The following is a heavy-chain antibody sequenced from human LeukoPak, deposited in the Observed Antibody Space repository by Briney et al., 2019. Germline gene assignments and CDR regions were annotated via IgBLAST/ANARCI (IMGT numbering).Heavy chain of an antibody. CDR1: DDSITIYY. CDR2: IYYSGNT. CDR3: TRANGYGLTDY. Sequence: SETLSLTCTVSDDSITIYYWTWIRQPPGKGLEWIGRIYYSGNTYYNSSLKSRVTISLDTSKNQFSLNLFSVTAADTAMYYCTRANGYGLTDYWGQGTPVTVSS. V-gene: IGHV4-59*12. D-gene: IGHD3-16*01. J-gene: IGHJ4*02.